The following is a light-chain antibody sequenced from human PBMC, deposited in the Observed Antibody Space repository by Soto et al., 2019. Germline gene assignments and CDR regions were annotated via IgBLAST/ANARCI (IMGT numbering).Light chain of an antibody. Sequence: GYRVTITCRPSRGISNHLAWYQQKPGKVPKLLIYAASALQSGVPPRFSGSGSGTDFTLSISSLQPEDVATYYCQNYDDAPLTFGGGTKVDIK. J-gene: IGKJ4*01. CDR1: RGISNH. CDR2: AAS. CDR3: QNYDDAPLT. V-gene: IGKV1-27*01.